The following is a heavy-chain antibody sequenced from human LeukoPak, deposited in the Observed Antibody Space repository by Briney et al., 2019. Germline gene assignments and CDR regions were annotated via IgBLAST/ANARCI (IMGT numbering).Heavy chain of an antibody. J-gene: IGHJ4*02. CDR3: ASLDYVWGSYRVDY. V-gene: IGHV4-34*01. Sequence: SETLSLTCAVYGVSFSGYYWSWIRQPPGKGLEWIGEINHSGSTNYNPSLKSRVTISVDTSKNQFSLKLSSVTAADTAVYYCASLDYVWGSYRVDYWGQGTLVTVSS. D-gene: IGHD3-16*02. CDR2: INHSGST. CDR1: GVSFSGYY.